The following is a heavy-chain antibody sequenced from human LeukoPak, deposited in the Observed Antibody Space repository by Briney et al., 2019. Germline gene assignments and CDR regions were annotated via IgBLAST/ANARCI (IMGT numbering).Heavy chain of an antibody. V-gene: IGHV3-23*01. CDR3: ARGSYGMDV. Sequence: GGSLRLSCAASGFTFTTYAMSWVRQAPGKGLEWVSSVSKSDGTTYHADSVKGRLTISRDNSKNTLHLQMNGLRAEDTAVYYCARGSYGMDVWGQGTTVTVSS. J-gene: IGHJ6*02. CDR1: GFTFTTYA. CDR2: VSKSDGTT.